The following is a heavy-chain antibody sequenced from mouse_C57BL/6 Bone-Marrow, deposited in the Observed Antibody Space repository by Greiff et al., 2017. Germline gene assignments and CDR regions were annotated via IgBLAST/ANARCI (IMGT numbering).Heavy chain of an antibody. J-gene: IGHJ2*01. CDR2: IYPRSGNT. Sequence: QVQLQQSGAELARPGASVKLSCKASGYTFTSYGISWVKQRTGQGLEWIGEIYPRSGNTYYNEKFKGKATLTADKSSSTAYMELRSLTSEDSAVYFGARLGTVVATDFDYWGQGTTRTVSS. D-gene: IGHD1-1*01. CDR1: GYTFTSYG. CDR3: ARLGTVVATDFDY. V-gene: IGHV1-81*01.